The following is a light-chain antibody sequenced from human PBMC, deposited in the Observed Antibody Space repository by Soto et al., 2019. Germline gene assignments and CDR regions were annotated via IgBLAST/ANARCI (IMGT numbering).Light chain of an antibody. CDR1: QSVSSN. Sequence: EIVMTPSPVTLSVSPGARVTLSCRASQSVSSNLAWYQQKPGQAPRLLIHGATTRAAGIPARFSGSGSGTDFTLTISSLQFEDFAVYYCQQYNNWPRTFGQGTKVDIK. CDR2: GAT. CDR3: QQYNNWPRT. V-gene: IGKV3-15*01. J-gene: IGKJ1*01.